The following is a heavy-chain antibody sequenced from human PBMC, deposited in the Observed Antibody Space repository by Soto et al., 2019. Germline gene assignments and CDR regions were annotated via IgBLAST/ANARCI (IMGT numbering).Heavy chain of an antibody. CDR2: ISSSSSYT. Sequence: GGSLRLSCAASGFTFSDYYMSWIRQAPGKGLEWVSYISSSSSYTNYADSVKGRFTISRDNAKNSLYLQMNSLRAEDTAVYYCARRSIAAAGTNFDYWGQGTLVTSPQ. D-gene: IGHD6-13*01. CDR3: ARRSIAAAGTNFDY. V-gene: IGHV3-11*06. CDR1: GFTFSDYY. J-gene: IGHJ4*02.